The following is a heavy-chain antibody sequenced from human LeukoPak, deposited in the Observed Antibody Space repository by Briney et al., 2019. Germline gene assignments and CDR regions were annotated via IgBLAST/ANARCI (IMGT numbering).Heavy chain of an antibody. CDR1: GFTFSGHG. V-gene: IGHV3-33*01. D-gene: IGHD1-26*01. CDR2: IGYDGRIA. CDR3: ASRSPVVGAYFDY. J-gene: IGHJ4*02. Sequence: PGRPLSLSCAASGFTFSGHGRHWFRLAPGKGLEWVALIGYDGRIAYYADSVKGRFTISRDNSKNMLWLQMNSLRAEDTAVYYCASRSPVVGAYFDYWGQGTLVTVSS.